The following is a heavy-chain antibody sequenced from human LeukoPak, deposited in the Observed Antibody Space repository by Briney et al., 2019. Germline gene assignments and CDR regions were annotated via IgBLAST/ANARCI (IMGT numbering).Heavy chain of an antibody. CDR1: GFTFSSYS. CDR3: AKDMYGSGSYYPLDY. Sequence: GGSLRLSCAASGFTFSSYSMNWVRQAPGKGLEWVSSISSSSSYIYYADSVKGRFTISRDNAKNSLYLQMNSLRAEDTALYYCAKDMYGSGSYYPLDYWGQGTLVTVSS. D-gene: IGHD3-10*01. J-gene: IGHJ4*02. CDR2: ISSSSSYI. V-gene: IGHV3-21*04.